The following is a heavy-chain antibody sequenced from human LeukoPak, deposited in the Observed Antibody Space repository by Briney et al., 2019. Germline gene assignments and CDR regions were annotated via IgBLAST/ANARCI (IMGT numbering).Heavy chain of an antibody. J-gene: IGHJ4*02. Sequence: PGGSLRLSCAASGFTFNSYGMHWVRQAPGKGLEWVAVISYDGSNKYYADSVKGRFTISRDNSKNTLYLQMNSLRATDTAVYYCAKGGRFLEWLLGPFDYWGQGTLVTVSS. D-gene: IGHD3-3*01. CDR3: AKGGRFLEWLLGPFDY. V-gene: IGHV3-30*18. CDR2: ISYDGSNK. CDR1: GFTFNSYG.